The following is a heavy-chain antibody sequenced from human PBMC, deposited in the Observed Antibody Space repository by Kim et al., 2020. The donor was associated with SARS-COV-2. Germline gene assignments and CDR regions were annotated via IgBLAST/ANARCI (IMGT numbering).Heavy chain of an antibody. CDR1: GFTFSSYG. J-gene: IGHJ4*02. Sequence: GGSLRLSCAASGFTFSSYGMHWVRQAPGKGLEWVAVIWYDGSNKYYADSVKGRFTISRDNSKNTLYLQMNSLRAEDTAVYYCARGWSGYYPIDYWGQETLVTVSS. CDR2: IWYDGSNK. V-gene: IGHV3-33*08. CDR3: ARGWSGYYPIDY. D-gene: IGHD3-3*01.